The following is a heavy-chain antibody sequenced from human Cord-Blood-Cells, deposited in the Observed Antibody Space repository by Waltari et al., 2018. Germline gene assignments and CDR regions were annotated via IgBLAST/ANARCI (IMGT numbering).Heavy chain of an antibody. CDR3: ARSPLRYFDY. CDR1: GYSISSGYY. CDR2: IYHSGSP. V-gene: IGHV4-38-2*01. D-gene: IGHD3-3*01. Sequence: QVQLQESGPGLVKPSETLSLTCAVSGYSISSGYYWGWIRQPPGKGLEWIGSIYHSGSPDYNPSLKSRVTISVDTSKNQFSLKLSSVTAADTAVYYCARSPLRYFDYWGQGTLVTVSS. J-gene: IGHJ4*02.